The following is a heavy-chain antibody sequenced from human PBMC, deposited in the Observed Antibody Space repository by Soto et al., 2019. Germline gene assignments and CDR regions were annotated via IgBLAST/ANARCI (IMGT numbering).Heavy chain of an antibody. CDR1: GFTFSNYA. D-gene: IGHD3-16*01. CDR3: AKDLIPAVGKPRFDS. Sequence: EVQLLESGGDLVQPGGSLRLSCAASGFTFSNYAMSWVRQAPGKGLEWVSTISGSAGGTYYADSVKGRFTISRDNSKNPLYLQLNSLSAEDTAVYFCAKDLIPAVGKPRFDSWGQGTLVSVSS. J-gene: IGHJ4*02. CDR2: ISGSAGGT. V-gene: IGHV3-23*01.